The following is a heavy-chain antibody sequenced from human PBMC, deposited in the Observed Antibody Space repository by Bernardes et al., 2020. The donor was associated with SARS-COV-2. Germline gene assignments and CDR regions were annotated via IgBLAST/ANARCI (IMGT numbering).Heavy chain of an antibody. CDR1: GFTFSSYG. V-gene: IGHV3-30*18. J-gene: IGHJ4*02. CDR3: AKDLYRSRAGMGVFQDIDY. D-gene: IGHD1-1*01. Sequence: SLRLPCAASGFTFSSYGMHWVRPAPGKGLEWVAVISYDGSNKYYADSVKGRFTISRDNSKNTLYLQMNSLRAEDTAVYYCAKDLYRSRAGMGVFQDIDYWGQGTLVTVSS. CDR2: ISYDGSNK.